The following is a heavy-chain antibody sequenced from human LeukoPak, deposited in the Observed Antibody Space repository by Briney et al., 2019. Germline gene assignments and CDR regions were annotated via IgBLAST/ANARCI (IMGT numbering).Heavy chain of an antibody. CDR1: GFTFSSNS. CDR3: AKEQRDWNYGVFDY. Sequence: PGGSLRLSCAASGFTFSSNSMNWVRQAPGKGLEWVSSISSSSSYIYYADSVKGRFTISRDNSKNMLYLQMNSLRAEDTAEYYCAKEQRDWNYGVFDYWGQGTQVTVSS. CDR2: ISSSSSYI. J-gene: IGHJ4*02. V-gene: IGHV3-21*04. D-gene: IGHD1-7*01.